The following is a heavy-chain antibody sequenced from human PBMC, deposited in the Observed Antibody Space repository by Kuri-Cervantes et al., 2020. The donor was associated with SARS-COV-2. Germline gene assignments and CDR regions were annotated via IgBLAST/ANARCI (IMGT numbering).Heavy chain of an antibody. CDR2: ISYDGSNK. CDR1: GFTFSSYS. D-gene: IGHD1-26*01. Sequence: GGSLRLSCAASGFTFSSYSMNWVRQAPGKGLEWVAVISYDGSNKYYADSVKGRFTISRDNSKNTLYLQMNSLRAEDTAVYYCAKGGGPGSYIPLDYWGQGTLVTVSS. J-gene: IGHJ4*02. V-gene: IGHV3-30*18. CDR3: AKGGGPGSYIPLDY.